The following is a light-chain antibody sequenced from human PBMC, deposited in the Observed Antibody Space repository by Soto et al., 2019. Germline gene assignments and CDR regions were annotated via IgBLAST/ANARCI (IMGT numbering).Light chain of an antibody. CDR3: CSYEGSSAPFVV. CDR2: EVS. CDR1: SSDVGCYNL. V-gene: IGLV2-23*02. J-gene: IGLJ2*01. Sequence: QSALTQPASVSGSPGQSITISCSGTSSDVGCYNLVSWYQQHPGKAPKLMIYEVSKRPSGVSNRFSGSKSGNTASLTNSGLHAEDAADYYCCSYEGSSAPFVVFGGGTKLAVL.